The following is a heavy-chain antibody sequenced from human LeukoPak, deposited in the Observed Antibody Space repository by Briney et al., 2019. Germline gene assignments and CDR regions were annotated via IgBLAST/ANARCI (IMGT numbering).Heavy chain of an antibody. Sequence: ASVKVSCXASRYTFTSYDINCGRQATGQGLEWMGWMNPNSGNTGYAQKFQCRVTITRNTSISRAYMELSSLRSEDTAVYYCARGGWYYYDSSGYYYVGAFDIWGQRTMVTVSS. J-gene: IGHJ3*02. D-gene: IGHD3-22*01. CDR3: ARGGWYYYDSSGYYYVGAFDI. CDR2: MNPNSGNT. CDR1: RYTFTSYD. V-gene: IGHV1-8*03.